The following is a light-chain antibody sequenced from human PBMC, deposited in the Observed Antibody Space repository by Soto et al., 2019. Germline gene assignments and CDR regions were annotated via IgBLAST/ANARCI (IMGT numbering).Light chain of an antibody. CDR2: KAS. CDR1: QTISSW. V-gene: IGKV1-5*03. Sequence: DIQMTQSPSTLSVSVGDRVTITCRASQTISSWLAWYQQKPGKAPKLLIYKASTLKSGVPSRFSGSGSGTQFTLTNSSMKTDDFETYYCQQYYSFPPTFGQGTKVDIK. CDR3: QQYYSFPPT. J-gene: IGKJ1*01.